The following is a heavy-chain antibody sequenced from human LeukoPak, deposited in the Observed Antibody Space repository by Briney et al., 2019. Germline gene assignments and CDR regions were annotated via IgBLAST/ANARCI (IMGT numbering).Heavy chain of an antibody. J-gene: IGHJ5*02. CDR2: ISGSGGST. V-gene: IGHV3-23*01. D-gene: IGHD3-22*01. CDR3: AKTYGGSGYSWFDP. CDR1: GFTFSSYA. Sequence: PGGSLRLSCAASGFTFSSYAMTWVRQAPGKGLEWVSVISGSGGSTFYADSVKGRFTVSRDSSKNTLYLQMNSLRAGDTAVYYCAKTYGGSGYSWFDPWGQGTLVTVSS.